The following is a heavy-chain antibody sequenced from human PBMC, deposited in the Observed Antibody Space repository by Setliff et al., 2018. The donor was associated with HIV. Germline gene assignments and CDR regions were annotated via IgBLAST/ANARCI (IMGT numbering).Heavy chain of an antibody. V-gene: IGHV3-23*01. J-gene: IGHJ4*02. CDR1: GFTFSRYA. D-gene: IGHD3-22*01. CDR2: ISSTGGTT. CDR3: AKTYYYDSSGYYYFDS. Sequence: GGSLRLSCAVSGFTFSRYAMSWVRQAPGKGLEWVSGISSTGGTTYYADSVKGRFTISRDNSKNTLYLQMNSLRAEDTAVYYCAKTYYYDSSGYYYFDSWGQGTLVTVSS.